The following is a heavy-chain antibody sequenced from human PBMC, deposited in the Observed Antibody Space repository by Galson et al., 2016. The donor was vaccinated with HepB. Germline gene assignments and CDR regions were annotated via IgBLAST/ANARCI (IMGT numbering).Heavy chain of an antibody. CDR1: GYTFGSYD. D-gene: IGHD2-2*01. CDR3: ATEVPGWFDP. J-gene: IGHJ5*02. V-gene: IGHV1-8*01. Sequence: SVKVSCKASGYTFGSYDINWVRQVPGQGLEWMGWMNPNSGNRGYAQKFRGRVTMTRNTSINTAYMELSNLKSEDTAVYYCATEVPGWFDPWGQGTLVTVSS. CDR2: MNPNSGNR.